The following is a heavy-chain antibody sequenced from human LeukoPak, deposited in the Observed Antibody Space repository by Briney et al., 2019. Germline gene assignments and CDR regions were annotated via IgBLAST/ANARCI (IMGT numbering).Heavy chain of an antibody. D-gene: IGHD3-22*01. CDR1: GFTFDDYA. J-gene: IGHJ4*02. CDR3: AKDYYYDSSGPYDY. V-gene: IGHV3-9*01. CDR2: ISWNSGSI. Sequence: GGSLRLSCAASGFTFDDYAMHWVRQAPGKGLEWVSGISWNSGSIGYADSVKGRFTISRDNAKNSLYLQMNSQRAEDTALYYCAKDYYYDSSGPYDYWGQGTLVTVSS.